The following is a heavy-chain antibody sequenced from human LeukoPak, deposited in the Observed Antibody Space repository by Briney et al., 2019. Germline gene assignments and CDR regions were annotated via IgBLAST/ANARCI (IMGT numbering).Heavy chain of an antibody. Sequence: SETLSLTCTVSGGSISSYYWSWIRQPPGKGLEWIWHIYYSGSTNYNPSLKSRVTISVDTSKNQFSLKLSSVTAADTAVYYCAKMYSSSASFDPWGQGTLVTVSS. V-gene: IGHV4-59*01. CDR3: AKMYSSSASFDP. CDR1: GGSISSYY. D-gene: IGHD6-6*01. CDR2: IYYSGST. J-gene: IGHJ5*02.